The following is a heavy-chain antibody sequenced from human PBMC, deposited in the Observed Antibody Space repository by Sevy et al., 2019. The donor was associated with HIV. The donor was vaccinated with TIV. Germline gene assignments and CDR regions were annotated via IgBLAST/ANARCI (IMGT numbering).Heavy chain of an antibody. Sequence: ASVKVSCKASGYTFTGYYMHWVRQAPGHGLEWMGRINPNSGGTNYAQKFQGRVTMTRDTSISTAYMELSRLRSDDTAVYYCARDSLTVTTPLYYYYGMDVWGQGTTVTVSS. V-gene: IGHV1-2*06. J-gene: IGHJ6*02. CDR2: INPNSGGT. CDR3: ARDSLTVTTPLYYYYGMDV. CDR1: GYTFTGYY. D-gene: IGHD4-17*01.